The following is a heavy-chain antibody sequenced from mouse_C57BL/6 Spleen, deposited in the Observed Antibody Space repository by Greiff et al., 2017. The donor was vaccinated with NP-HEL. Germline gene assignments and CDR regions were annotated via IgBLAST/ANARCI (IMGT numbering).Heavy chain of an antibody. CDR1: GYTFASYT. J-gene: IGHJ2*01. CDR3: ASGFRYHFDY. CDR2: INPSSGYT. Sequence: QVQLQQSGAELARPGASVKMSCKASGYTFASYTMHWVKLRPGQGLEWIGYINPSSGYTKYNQKFKDKATLTADKSSSTAYMQLSSLTSEDSAVYYCASGFRYHFDYWGQGTTLTVSS. V-gene: IGHV1-4*01. D-gene: IGHD2-12*01.